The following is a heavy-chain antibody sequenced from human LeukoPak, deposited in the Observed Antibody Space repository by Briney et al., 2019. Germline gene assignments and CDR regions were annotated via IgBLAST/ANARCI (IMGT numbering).Heavy chain of an antibody. CDR1: GFTLSSHS. D-gene: IGHD3-10*01. CDR2: ISGSGGST. CDR3: AQEQITMVRGVIVSSWFDP. V-gene: IGHV3-23*01. J-gene: IGHJ5*02. Sequence: PGGSLRLSCAASGFTLSSHSMNWVRQAPGKGLEWVSGISGSGGSTYYADSVKGRFTISRDNSKNTLYLQMNSLRAEDTAIYYCAQEQITMVRGVIVSSWFDPWGQGTLVTVSS.